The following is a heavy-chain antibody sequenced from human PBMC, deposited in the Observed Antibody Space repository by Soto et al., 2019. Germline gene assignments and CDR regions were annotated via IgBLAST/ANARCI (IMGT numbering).Heavy chain of an antibody. J-gene: IGHJ6*02. V-gene: IGHV1-18*01. CDR3: ARGYCSSTSCYAISYYYGMDV. Sequence: QVQLVQSGAEVKKPGASVKVSCKASGYTFTSYGISWVRQAPGQGLEWMGWISAYNGNTNYAQKLQGRVTMTTDTSTSTAYMELRSLRSDDTAVYYCARGYCSSTSCYAISYYYGMDVWGQGTTVTVSS. CDR1: GYTFTSYG. D-gene: IGHD2-2*01. CDR2: ISAYNGNT.